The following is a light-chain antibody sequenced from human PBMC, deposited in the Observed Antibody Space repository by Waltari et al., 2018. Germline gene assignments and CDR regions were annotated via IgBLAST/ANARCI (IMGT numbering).Light chain of an antibody. Sequence: DIQMTQSPSSLSASVGDRVTITCRASQSLSNYLNWYQHKAGEAPKLLIHGAFNLQSGVPSRFSGSGSGTDFTLTISSLQPEDVATYYCHQTRSLPDTFCQGTKLEI. CDR2: GAF. CDR1: QSLSNY. V-gene: IGKV1-39*01. CDR3: HQTRSLPDT. J-gene: IGKJ2*01.